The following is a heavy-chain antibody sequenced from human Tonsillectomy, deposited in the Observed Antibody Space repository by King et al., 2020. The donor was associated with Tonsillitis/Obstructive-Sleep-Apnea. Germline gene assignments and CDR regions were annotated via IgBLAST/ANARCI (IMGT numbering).Heavy chain of an antibody. J-gene: IGHJ4*02. V-gene: IGHV4-34*01. CDR2: INHSGST. D-gene: IGHD1-14*01. CDR1: GGSFSGYY. Sequence: HVQLQQWGAGLLKPSETLSLPCAVYGGSFSGYYWSWIRQPPGKGLEWIGEINHSGSTNYNPSLKSRLTISVDTSKNQFSLKLSSVTAADTAVYYCARVEVYDPDYWGQGTLVTVSS. CDR3: ARVEVYDPDY.